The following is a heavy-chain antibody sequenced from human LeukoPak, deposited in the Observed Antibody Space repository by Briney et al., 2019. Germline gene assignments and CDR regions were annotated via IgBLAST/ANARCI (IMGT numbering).Heavy chain of an antibody. D-gene: IGHD6-13*01. CDR3: AKDRPTAYSSSWLHFLDS. CDR1: GFTASSYY. CDR2: ISGSGGSS. J-gene: IGHJ4*02. Sequence: GGSLRLSCAASGFTASSYYMNWVRQTPGKGLEWVSGISGSGGSSYLADSVKGRFIISRDNSKNTLYLQMNSLRADDTAVYFCAKDRPTAYSSSWLHFLDSWGQGTLVTVSS. V-gene: IGHV3-23*01.